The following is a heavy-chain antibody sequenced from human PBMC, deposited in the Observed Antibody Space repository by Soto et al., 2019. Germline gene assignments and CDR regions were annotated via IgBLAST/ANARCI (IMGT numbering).Heavy chain of an antibody. J-gene: IGHJ4*02. CDR2: VHTYGSES. CDR1: GFTFSSYW. D-gene: IGHD3-10*01. Sequence: GGSLRLSCAASGFTFSSYWMHWVRQVPGKGLVWVSRVHTYGSESYYADSVKGRFTISRDNAKNTVYLQMNSLRVEDTAVYFCARGGSSGNYLFDYWGRGTLVTVSS. CDR3: ARGGSSGNYLFDY. V-gene: IGHV3-74*01.